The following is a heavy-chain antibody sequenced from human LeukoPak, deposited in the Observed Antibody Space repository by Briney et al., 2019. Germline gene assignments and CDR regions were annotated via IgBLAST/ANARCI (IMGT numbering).Heavy chain of an antibody. CDR2: IYYSGSN. CDR3: GEFLPYPWGGDCWGVFDL. J-gene: IGHJ3*01. CDR1: GVSMSSYY. Sequence: SETLSLTCTVSGVSMSSYYWSWIRQPPGKGLEWIGYIYYSGSNKYNPSLKSRVAISIDTSKNQFSLKLNSVTTADTAVYYCGEFLPYPWGGDCWGVFDLWGQGTRVPVFS. D-gene: IGHD2-21*02. V-gene: IGHV4-59*01.